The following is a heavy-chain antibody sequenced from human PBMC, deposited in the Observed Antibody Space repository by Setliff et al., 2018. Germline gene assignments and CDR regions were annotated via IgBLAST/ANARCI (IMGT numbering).Heavy chain of an antibody. V-gene: IGHV3-48*03. CDR3: ARNIPWTQPIDY. Sequence: GGSLRLSCAASGFTFSSYEMNWVRQAPGKGLEWVSYISSSGSTIYYADSVKGRFTISRDNAKNSLYLQMNSLRAEDTAVYYCARNIPWTQPIDYWGQGTLVTV. CDR1: GFTFSSYE. D-gene: IGHD2-21*01. J-gene: IGHJ4*02. CDR2: ISSSGSTI.